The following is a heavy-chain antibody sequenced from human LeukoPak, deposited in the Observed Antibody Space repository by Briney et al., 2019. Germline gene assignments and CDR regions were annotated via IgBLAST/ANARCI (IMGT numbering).Heavy chain of an antibody. V-gene: IGHV3-7*01. CDR3: ARDARKDYYGSGSYQPFDY. J-gene: IGHJ4*02. CDR1: GFTFSSYW. D-gene: IGHD3-10*01. Sequence: GGSLRLSCAASGFTFSSYWMSWVRQAPGKGLEWVANIKQDGSEKYYVDSVKGRFTIFRDNAKNSLYLQMNSLSAEDTAVYYCARDARKDYYGSGSYQPFDYWGQGTLVTVSS. CDR2: IKQDGSEK.